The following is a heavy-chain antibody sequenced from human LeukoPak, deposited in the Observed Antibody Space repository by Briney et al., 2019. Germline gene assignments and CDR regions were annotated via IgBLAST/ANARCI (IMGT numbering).Heavy chain of an antibody. CDR1: GYTFASYW. Sequence: GESLKISCKASGYTFASYWIGWVRQMPGKGLEWMGFIYPSDSNTRYSPSFQGQVTISADKSISTAFLQWSSLKASDTAMYYCATTYYFDSTFMDVWGQGTTVTVSS. CDR2: IYPSDSNT. V-gene: IGHV5-51*01. D-gene: IGHD3-22*01. CDR3: ATTYYFDSTFMDV. J-gene: IGHJ6*02.